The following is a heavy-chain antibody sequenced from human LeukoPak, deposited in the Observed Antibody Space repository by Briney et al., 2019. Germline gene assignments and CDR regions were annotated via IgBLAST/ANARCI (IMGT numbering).Heavy chain of an antibody. Sequence: SETLSLTCTVSGGSISSYYWSWIRQPAGKGLEWIGRIYTSGSTKYNPSLKSRITMSIDTSKNQFSLKLSSVTAADTAVYYCARVGCSSTSCYYFDYWGQGTLVTVSS. J-gene: IGHJ4*02. CDR2: IYTSGST. V-gene: IGHV4-4*07. CDR1: GGSISSYY. CDR3: ARVGCSSTSCYYFDY. D-gene: IGHD2-2*01.